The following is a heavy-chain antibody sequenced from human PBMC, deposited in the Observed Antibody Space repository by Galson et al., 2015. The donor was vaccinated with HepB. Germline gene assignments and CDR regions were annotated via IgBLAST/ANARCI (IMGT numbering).Heavy chain of an antibody. D-gene: IGHD3-16*01. CDR1: GYTVTDSC. Sequence: SVKVSCKVFGYTVTDSCMHWVRQAPGKGLEWMGGFDPELNETIYAQKFQGRVTMTEDTSTDTAYMELRGLRSEHRAVYFCATEGHMGDWFDPWGQGTLVTVSS. CDR3: ATEGHMGDWFDP. J-gene: IGHJ5*02. CDR2: FDPELNET. V-gene: IGHV1-24*01.